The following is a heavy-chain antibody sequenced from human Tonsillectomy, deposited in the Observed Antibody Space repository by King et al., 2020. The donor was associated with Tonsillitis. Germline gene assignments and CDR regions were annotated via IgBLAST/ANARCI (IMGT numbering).Heavy chain of an antibody. D-gene: IGHD3-22*01. CDR1: GFTFDDYA. Sequence: VQLVESGGGLVQPGRSLRLSCAASGFTFDDYAMHWVRQAPGKGLEWVSVINWNSGSIGYADSVKGRFTISRENAKNSLYLQMNSLRAEDTALYYCAKGRDYYDSSGIDYWGQGTLVTVSS. V-gene: IGHV3-9*01. J-gene: IGHJ4*02. CDR2: INWNSGSI. CDR3: AKGRDYYDSSGIDY.